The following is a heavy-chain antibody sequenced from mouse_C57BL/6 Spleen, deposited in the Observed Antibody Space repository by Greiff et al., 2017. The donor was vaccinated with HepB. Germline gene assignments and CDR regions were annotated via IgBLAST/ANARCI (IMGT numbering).Heavy chain of an antibody. CDR3: AREGEEDYAMDY. Sequence: VQLQESGPELVKPGASVKISCKASGYAFSSSWMNWVKQRPGKGLEWIGRIYPGDGDTNYNGKFKGKATLTADKSSSTAYMQLSSLTSEDSAVYFCAREGEEDYAMDYWGQGTSVTVSS. V-gene: IGHV1-82*01. CDR2: IYPGDGDT. CDR1: GYAFSSSW. J-gene: IGHJ4*01.